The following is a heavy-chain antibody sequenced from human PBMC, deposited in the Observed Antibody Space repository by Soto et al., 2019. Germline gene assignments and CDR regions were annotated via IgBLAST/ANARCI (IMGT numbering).Heavy chain of an antibody. Sequence: PSETLSLTCTVSGGSISSYYWSWIRQPPGKGLEWIGYIYYSGSTNYNPPLKSRVTISVDTSKNQFSLKLSSVTAADTAVYYCARSIPGSGYYYDYYYGMDVWGQGTTVTVSS. CDR1: GGSISSYY. J-gene: IGHJ6*02. CDR3: ARSIPGSGYYYDYYYGMDV. V-gene: IGHV4-59*01. D-gene: IGHD3-3*01. CDR2: IYYSGST.